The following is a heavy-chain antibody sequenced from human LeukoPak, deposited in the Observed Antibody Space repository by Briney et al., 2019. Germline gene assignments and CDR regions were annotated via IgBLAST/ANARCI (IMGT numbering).Heavy chain of an antibody. CDR1: GGSFSGYY. CDR2: INHSGST. V-gene: IGHV4-34*01. Sequence: SETLSLTCAVYGGSFSGYYWSWLRQPPGKGLEWIGEINHSGSTNYNPSLKSRVTISVDTSKNQFSLKLSSVTAADTAVYYCARSPGYYYDSSGYLTWFDPWGQGTLVIVSS. CDR3: ARSPGYYYDSSGYLTWFDP. J-gene: IGHJ5*02. D-gene: IGHD3-22*01.